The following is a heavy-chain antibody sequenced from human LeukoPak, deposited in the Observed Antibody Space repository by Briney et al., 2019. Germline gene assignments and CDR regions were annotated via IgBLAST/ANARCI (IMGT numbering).Heavy chain of an antibody. CDR3: ARASSSWSFFDY. Sequence: PGGSLRLSCAASGFTFSSYSMNWVRQAPGKGLEWVSSISSSSSYIYYADSVKGRFTISRDNAKNSLYLQMNSLRAEDTAVYYCARASSSWSFFDYWGQGTLVTVSS. D-gene: IGHD6-13*01. V-gene: IGHV3-21*01. CDR1: GFTFSSYS. CDR2: ISSSSSYI. J-gene: IGHJ4*02.